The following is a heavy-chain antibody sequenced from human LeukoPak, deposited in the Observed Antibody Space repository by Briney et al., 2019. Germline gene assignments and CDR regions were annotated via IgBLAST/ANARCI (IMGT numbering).Heavy chain of an antibody. CDR1: GFTFSSYG. Sequence: GGSLRLSCAASGFTFSSYGMHWVRQAPGKGLEWVAFIRYDGSDEYYADSVKGRLTISRDNSKNTLYLQMNSLRAEDTAVYYCAKLRGNVVVPGALDYWGQGTLVTVSS. J-gene: IGHJ4*02. CDR2: IRYDGSDE. V-gene: IGHV3-30*02. D-gene: IGHD2-2*01. CDR3: AKLRGNVVVPGALDY.